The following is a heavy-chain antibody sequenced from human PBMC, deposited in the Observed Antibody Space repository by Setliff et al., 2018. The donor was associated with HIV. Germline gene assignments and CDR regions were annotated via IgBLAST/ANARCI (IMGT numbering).Heavy chain of an antibody. Sequence: SETLSLTCAVYGGSFSDYYWSWIRQPPGKGLEWIGEINRGGSTNYNPSLKSRVTISLDTTTRQFSLTLSSVTAADKAVYYCARALGYYYDSSGYVDYWGQGTLVTVSS. J-gene: IGHJ4*02. CDR2: INRGGST. CDR3: ARALGYYYDSSGYVDY. V-gene: IGHV4-34*01. CDR1: GGSFSDYY. D-gene: IGHD3-22*01.